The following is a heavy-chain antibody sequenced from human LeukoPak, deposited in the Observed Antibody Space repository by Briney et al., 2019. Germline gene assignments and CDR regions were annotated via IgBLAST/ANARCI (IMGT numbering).Heavy chain of an antibody. CDR2: ISESSSHT. V-gene: IGHV3-21*06. J-gene: IGHJ6*02. CDR1: GFTFSGYS. CDR3: ARDRAVKARIGGMDV. D-gene: IGHD5-24*01. Sequence: PGGSLRLSCEASGFTFSGYSMNWVRQAPGKGLEWVSYISESSSHTYNADSVKGRFTISRDNAKNSLYPQMNSLRVEDTGIYYCARDRAVKARIGGMDVWGQGTTVIVSS.